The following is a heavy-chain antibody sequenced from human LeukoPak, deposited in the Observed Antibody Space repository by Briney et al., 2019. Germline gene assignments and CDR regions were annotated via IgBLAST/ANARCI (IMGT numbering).Heavy chain of an antibody. V-gene: IGHV3-20*04. CDR1: GFTFDDYG. CDR3: ARASYCSSTSCYGYYYYYMDV. CDR2: LNWNGGST. Sequence: GGSLRLSCADPGFTFDDYGMRWVRQAPGKGLEWVSGLNWNGGSTVYADSVKGRFTISRDNAKNSLYLQMNSLRAEDTALYYCARASYCSSTSCYGYYYYYMDVWGKGTTVTVSS. D-gene: IGHD2-2*01. J-gene: IGHJ6*03.